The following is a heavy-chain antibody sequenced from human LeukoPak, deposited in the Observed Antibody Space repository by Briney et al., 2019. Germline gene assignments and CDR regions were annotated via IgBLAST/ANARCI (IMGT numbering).Heavy chain of an antibody. CDR1: GYTFNSSY. J-gene: IGHJ3*02. CDR2: INTNTGNP. D-gene: IGHD1-26*01. V-gene: IGHV7-4-1*02. Sequence: ASVKVSCKASGYTFNSSYMHWVRQAPGQGLEWMGWINTNTGNPTYAQGFTGRFVFSLDTSVSTAYLQISSLKAEDTAVYYCARDVSEGAFDIWGQGTMVTVSS. CDR3: ARDVSEGAFDI.